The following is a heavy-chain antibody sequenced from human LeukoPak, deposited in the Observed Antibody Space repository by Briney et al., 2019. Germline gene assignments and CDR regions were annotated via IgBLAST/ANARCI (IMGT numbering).Heavy chain of an antibody. D-gene: IGHD2-15*01. CDR1: GFTFSSYA. J-gene: IGHJ6*03. CDR2: ISGSGGST. V-gene: IGHV3-23*01. Sequence: GGSLRLSCAASGFTFSSYAMSWVRQAPGKGLEWVSAISGSGGSTYYADSVKGRFTISRDNSKNTLYLQMNSLRAEDTAVYYCAKDVGDIVVVVAATHPYYMDVWGKGTTVTVSS. CDR3: AKDVGDIVVVVAATHPYYMDV.